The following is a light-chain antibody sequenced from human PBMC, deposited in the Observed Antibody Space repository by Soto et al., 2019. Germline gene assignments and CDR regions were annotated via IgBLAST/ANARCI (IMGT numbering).Light chain of an antibody. CDR1: LSVSSN. Sequence: EIVLTQSPATLSVSPGEKATLSCRASLSVSSNLAWYQQKPGQAPRLLIYDTSSRATGFPARFSGSGSGTEFTLTISSLQSEDIAVYYCQQYNSWPPYTFGQGTKVEIK. CDR3: QQYNSWPPYT. CDR2: DTS. V-gene: IGKV3-15*01. J-gene: IGKJ2*01.